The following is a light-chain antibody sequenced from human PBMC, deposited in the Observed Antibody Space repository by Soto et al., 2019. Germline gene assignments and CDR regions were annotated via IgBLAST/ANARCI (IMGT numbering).Light chain of an antibody. J-gene: IGKJ1*01. CDR1: QTISSW. V-gene: IGKV1-5*03. CDR3: QQYNSYLWS. Sequence: DIQMTQSPSTLSAPVGDRVTITCRASQTISSWLAWYQQKAGKAPKLLIYKASSLESGVPSRFSGSGSGTEFTLTISSLQPDDFATYYCQQYNSYLWSFGQGTKVEIK. CDR2: KAS.